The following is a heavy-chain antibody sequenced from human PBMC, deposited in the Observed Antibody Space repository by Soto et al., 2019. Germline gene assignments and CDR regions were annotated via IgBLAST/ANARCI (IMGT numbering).Heavy chain of an antibody. J-gene: IGHJ4*02. V-gene: IGHV3-30*01. CDR1: GVTFSTYA. CDR3: ARGSFGGYFEY. D-gene: IGHD3-16*01. Sequence: QVQLVESGGGVVQPGRSLRLSCAASGVTFSTYAMHWVRQAPGKGLEWVTIISYDGSNKYFADSVKGRFTIARDNSKNTVHLQRNSLSPEDTAVYYCARGSFGGYFEYWGQGTVVTVSS. CDR2: ISYDGSNK.